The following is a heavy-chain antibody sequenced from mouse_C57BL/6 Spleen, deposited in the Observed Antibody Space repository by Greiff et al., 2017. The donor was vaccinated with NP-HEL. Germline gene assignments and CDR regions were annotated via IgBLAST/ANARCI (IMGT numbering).Heavy chain of an antibody. CDR1: GYSFTGYF. D-gene: IGHD1-1*01. J-gene: IGHJ4*01. CDR3: ARSTTRYAMDY. V-gene: IGHV1-20*01. CDR2: INPYNGDT. Sequence: VQLQQSGPELVKPGDSVKISCKASGYSFTGYFMNWVMQSHGKSLEWIGRINPYNGDTFYNQKFKGKATLTVDKSSSTAHMEIRGLTSEDSAVYYCARSTTRYAMDYWGQGTSVTVSS.